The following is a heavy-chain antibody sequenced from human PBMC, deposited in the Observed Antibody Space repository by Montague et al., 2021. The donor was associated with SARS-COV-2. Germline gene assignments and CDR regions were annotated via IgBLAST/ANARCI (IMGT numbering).Heavy chain of an antibody. D-gene: IGHD3-10*01. CDR3: ARGLWFGELLSLYYYYGMDV. V-gene: IGHV6-1*01. CDR2: TYYRSKWYN. Sequence: CVISGGGVSSNSAAWNWIRQSPSRGLEWLGRTYYRSKWYNDYAVSVKSRITINPDTSKNQFSLQLNSVTPEDTAVYYCARGLWFGELLSLYYYYGMDVWGQGTTVTVSS. CDR1: GGGVSSNSAA. J-gene: IGHJ6*02.